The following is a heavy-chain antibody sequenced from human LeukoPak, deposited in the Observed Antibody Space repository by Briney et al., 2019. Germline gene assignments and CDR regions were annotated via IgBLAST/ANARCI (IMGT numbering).Heavy chain of an antibody. Sequence: SETLSLTCSVSNGSISSFYWSWIRQPPGQGPEWIGYISDSGSTNYNPSLRSRVTLSVDTSKNQFSLKLSSVTAADTAVYYCASAHWDLLSFDYWGQGTLVTVSS. CDR2: ISDSGST. V-gene: IGHV4-59*08. D-gene: IGHD1-26*01. J-gene: IGHJ4*02. CDR3: ASAHWDLLSFDY. CDR1: NGSISSFY.